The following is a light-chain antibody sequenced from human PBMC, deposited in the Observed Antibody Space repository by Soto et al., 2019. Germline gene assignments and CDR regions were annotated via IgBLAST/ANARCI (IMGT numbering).Light chain of an antibody. V-gene: IGKV3-15*01. CDR3: QQRSYSIT. CDR1: QSVSSN. Sequence: EIVMTQSPATLSVSPGERATLSCRASQSVSSNLAWYQQKPGQAPRLLIYGASTRATGIPARFSGSGSGTDFTLTISSLEPEDSAVYYCQQRSYSITFGQGTRLENK. CDR2: GAS. J-gene: IGKJ5*01.